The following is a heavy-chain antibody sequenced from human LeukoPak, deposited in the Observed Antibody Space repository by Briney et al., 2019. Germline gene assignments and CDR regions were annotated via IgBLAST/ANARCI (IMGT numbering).Heavy chain of an antibody. J-gene: IGHJ2*01. D-gene: IGHD6-19*01. CDR2: ISYDGSNK. CDR1: GFTFSSYA. V-gene: IGHV3-30-3*01. Sequence: GGSLRLSCAASGFTFSSYAMHWVRQAPGKGLEWVAVISYDGSNKYYADSVKGRVTISGDNSKNTLYLQMDSLRSEDTAVYYCARGSGRYWYFGFWGRGTLVTVSS. CDR3: ARGSGRYWYFGF.